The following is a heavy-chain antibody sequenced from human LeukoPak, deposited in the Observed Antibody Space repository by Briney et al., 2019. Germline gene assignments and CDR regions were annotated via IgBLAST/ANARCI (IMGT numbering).Heavy chain of an antibody. D-gene: IGHD3-22*01. J-gene: IGHJ4*02. V-gene: IGHV3-66*02. Sequence: TGGSLRLSCAASGFTVTSNYMSWVRQAPGKGLEWVPVIYSGGNTYYADSVKGRFTISRDNSKNTLYLQMNSLRAEDTAVYYCTREVGEVVVPTPGYFDYWGQGTLVTVSS. CDR2: IYSGGNT. CDR3: TREVGEVVVPTPGYFDY. CDR1: GFTVTSNY.